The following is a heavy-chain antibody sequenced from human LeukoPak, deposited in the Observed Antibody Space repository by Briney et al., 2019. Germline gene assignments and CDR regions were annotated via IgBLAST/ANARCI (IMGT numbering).Heavy chain of an antibody. CDR1: GGATSSYY. CDR3: ARDLDYFDSRGYFFDI. D-gene: IGHD3-22*01. J-gene: IGHJ3*02. Sequence: SETLSLTCTVSGGATSSYYWSWIRQPPGKGLEWIGYIYYSVSTNNNPSLKSRVTISVDTSKNQLSLRLSFVTAADTAVYYCARDLDYFDSRGYFFDIWGQGTMVTVSS. V-gene: IGHV4-59*12. CDR2: IYYSVST.